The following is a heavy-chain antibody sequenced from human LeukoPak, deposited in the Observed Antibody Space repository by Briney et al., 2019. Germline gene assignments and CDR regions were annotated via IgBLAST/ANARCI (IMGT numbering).Heavy chain of an antibody. CDR2: IYYSGST. CDR1: GASINIYY. V-gene: IGHV4-59*12. CDR3: ARGSSGSYLPFDY. J-gene: IGHJ4*02. D-gene: IGHD3-10*01. Sequence: ASETLSLTCSVSGASINIYYWSWIRQPPGKGLEWIGYIYYSGSTNYNPSLKSRVTMSVDTSKNQFSLKLSSVTALDTAVYYCARGSSGSYLPFDYWGQGTLVTVSS.